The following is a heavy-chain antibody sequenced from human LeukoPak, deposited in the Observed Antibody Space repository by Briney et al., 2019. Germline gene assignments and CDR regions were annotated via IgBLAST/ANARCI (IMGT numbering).Heavy chain of an antibody. D-gene: IGHD3-22*01. CDR3: ARYYYDSSGYYYFDY. CDR1: GGSISSGGYY. J-gene: IGHJ4*02. CDR2: IYYSGST. V-gene: IGHV4-31*03. Sequence: SQTLSLTCTVSGGSISSGGYYWSWIRQHPGKGLKWIGYIYYSGSTYYNPSLKSRVTISVDTSKNQFSLKLSSVTAADTAVCYCARYYYDSSGYYYFDYWGQGTLVTVSS.